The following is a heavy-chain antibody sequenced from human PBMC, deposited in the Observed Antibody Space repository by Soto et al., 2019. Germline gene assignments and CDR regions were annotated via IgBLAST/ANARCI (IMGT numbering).Heavy chain of an antibody. V-gene: IGHV4-59*02. CDR2: IDYNGRA. CDR3: ARGPDHSKVGY. J-gene: IGHJ4*02. CDR1: GGSVTGSC. Sequence: SETLSLTCSVSGGSVTGSCWSWVRQPPGKGLEWIGCIDYNGRAHYNPSLTSRVSMSLDTSNNHFSLKLSSVTAADTAVYYCARGPDHSKVGYWGQGTLVTVSS. D-gene: IGHD4-4*01.